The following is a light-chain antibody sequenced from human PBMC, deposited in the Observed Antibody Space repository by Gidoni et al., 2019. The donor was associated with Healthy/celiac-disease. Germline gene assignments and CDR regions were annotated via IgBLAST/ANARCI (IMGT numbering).Light chain of an antibody. Sequence: DIQITQSPSSLSASVGDRVTITCRASQGISHYLAWYQQKPGKVPKLLTYAASTLQSGVPSRFSDSGSGTDFTLTISSLQPEDVATYYCQKYNSAPRTFGQGTKVEIK. CDR2: AAS. J-gene: IGKJ1*01. CDR1: QGISHY. CDR3: QKYNSAPRT. V-gene: IGKV1-27*01.